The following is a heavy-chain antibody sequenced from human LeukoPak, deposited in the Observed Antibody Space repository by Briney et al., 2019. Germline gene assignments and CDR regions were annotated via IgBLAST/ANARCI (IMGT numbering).Heavy chain of an antibody. Sequence: KPGGSLRLSCAASGFTFSDYYMSWIRQAPGKGLEWVSYISSSGSTIYYADSVKGRFTISRDNAKNSLYLQMNSLRAEDTAVYYCARVASITDIAHFDYWGQGTLVTVSS. CDR2: ISSSGSTI. CDR1: GFTFSDYY. V-gene: IGHV3-11*04. CDR3: ARVASITDIAHFDY. J-gene: IGHJ4*02. D-gene: IGHD1-14*01.